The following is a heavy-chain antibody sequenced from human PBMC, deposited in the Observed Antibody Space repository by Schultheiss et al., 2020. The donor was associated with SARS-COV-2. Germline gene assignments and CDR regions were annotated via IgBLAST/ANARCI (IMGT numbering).Heavy chain of an antibody. Sequence: GGSLRLSCAASGFTFSSYAMHWVRQAPGKGLEWVAVISYDGSNKYYADSVKGRFTISRDNSKNTLYLQMNSLRAEDTAVYYCARGAWGDYGDYWGQGTLVTVSS. D-gene: IGHD4-17*01. V-gene: IGHV3-30*04. CDR3: ARGAWGDYGDY. CDR2: ISYDGSNK. CDR1: GFTFSSYA. J-gene: IGHJ4*02.